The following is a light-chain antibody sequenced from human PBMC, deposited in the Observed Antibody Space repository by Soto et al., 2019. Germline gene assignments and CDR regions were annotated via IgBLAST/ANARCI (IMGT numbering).Light chain of an antibody. V-gene: IGLV1-40*01. J-gene: IGLJ2*01. CDR2: GNS. CDR3: QSYDSSLSVV. CDR1: SSNIGAGYD. Sequence: QSVLTQPPSVSGAPGQRVTISCTGSSSNIGAGYDVHWYQQLPGTAPKLLIYGNSNRPSGVPDRFSGSKSGTSASLAITGLQAEDEADYYSQSYDSSLSVVFGGGTKLTV.